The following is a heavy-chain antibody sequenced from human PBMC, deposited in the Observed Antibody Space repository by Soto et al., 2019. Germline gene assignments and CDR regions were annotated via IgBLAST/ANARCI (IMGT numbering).Heavy chain of an antibody. CDR1: GYTFTSYG. CDR2: ISAHNGNT. V-gene: IGHV1-18*01. Sequence: QVHLVQSGAEVKKPGASVKVSCKASGYTFTSYGITWVRQAPGQGLEWMGWISAHNGNTDYAQKLQGRGSVARDPSPSTAYLELGGLRSDDTAVYYCARGRYGDYWGQGALVTVSS. CDR3: ARGRYGDY. J-gene: IGHJ4*02. D-gene: IGHD1-1*01.